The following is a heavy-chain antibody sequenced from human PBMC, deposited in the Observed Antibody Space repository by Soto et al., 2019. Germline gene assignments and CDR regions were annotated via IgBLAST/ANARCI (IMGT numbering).Heavy chain of an antibody. CDR2: IYYSGST. D-gene: IGHD5-18*01. CDR3: ARQGYSYGLYYFDY. J-gene: IGHJ4*02. V-gene: IGHV4-30-4*01. Sequence: PSETLSLTCTVSGGSISSGDYYWSWIRQPPGKGLEWIGYIYYSGSTYYNPSLKSRVTISVDTSKNQFSLKLSSVTAADTAVYYCARQGYSYGLYYFDYWGQGTLVTVS. CDR1: GGSISSGDYY.